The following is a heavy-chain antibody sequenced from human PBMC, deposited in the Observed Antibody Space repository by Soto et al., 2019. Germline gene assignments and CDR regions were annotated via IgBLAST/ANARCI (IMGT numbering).Heavy chain of an antibody. CDR3: ASPRGYSSSWYGYYYYYGMDV. V-gene: IGHV4-39*01. CDR2: IYYSGST. CDR1: GGSISSSSYY. D-gene: IGHD6-13*01. J-gene: IGHJ6*02. Sequence: QLQLQESGPGLVKPSETLSLTCTVSGGSISSSSYYWGWIRQPPGKGLEWIGSIYYSGSTYYNPSLKSRFSISVDTSKNQCSLKLSSVTAADTAVYYCASPRGYSSSWYGYYYYYGMDVWGQGTTVTVSS.